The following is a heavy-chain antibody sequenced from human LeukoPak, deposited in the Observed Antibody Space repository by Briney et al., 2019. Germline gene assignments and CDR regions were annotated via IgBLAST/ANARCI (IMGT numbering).Heavy chain of an antibody. CDR3: ARYCSGGSCYSDAFDV. CDR1: GYTFTSYD. J-gene: IGHJ3*01. CDR2: MNPNSGNT. Sequence: ASVKVSCKASGYTFTSYDINWVRQATGQGLEWMGWMNPNSGNTGYAQKFQGRVTMTRNTSISTAYMELSSLRSEDTAVYYCARYCSGGSCYSDAFDVWGQWTMVTVSS. D-gene: IGHD2-15*01. V-gene: IGHV1-8*01.